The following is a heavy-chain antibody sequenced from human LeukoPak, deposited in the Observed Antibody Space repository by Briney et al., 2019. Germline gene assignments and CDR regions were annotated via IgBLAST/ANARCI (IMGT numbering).Heavy chain of an antibody. Sequence: PGGSLRLSCAASGFSFSSTWMHWVRQAPGEGLVWVSRINSDGTTTYADSVKGRFTISRDNAKNSLYLQMNSLRAEDMALYYCAKDIGLKGYYDSSGYSHWGQGTLVTVSS. J-gene: IGHJ4*02. V-gene: IGHV3-74*01. CDR2: INSDGTT. CDR3: AKDIGLKGYYDSSGYSH. D-gene: IGHD3-22*01. CDR1: GFSFSSTW.